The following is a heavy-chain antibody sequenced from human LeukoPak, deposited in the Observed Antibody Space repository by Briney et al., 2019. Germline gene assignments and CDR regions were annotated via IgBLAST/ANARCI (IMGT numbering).Heavy chain of an antibody. V-gene: IGHV6-1*01. CDR2: TYYRSKWYN. CDR1: GDSISSNSAS. J-gene: IGHJ5*02. Sequence: SQTLSLTCAISGDSISSNSASWNWIRQSPSRGLEWLGRTYYRSKWYNDYAVSVKSRIVVNPDTSKNLFSLQLHSVTPEDTAVYYCARGGVLQLFGEFFQGDLWFDPWGQGTLVTVSS. CDR3: ARGGVLQLFGEFFQGDLWFDP. D-gene: IGHD3-10*01.